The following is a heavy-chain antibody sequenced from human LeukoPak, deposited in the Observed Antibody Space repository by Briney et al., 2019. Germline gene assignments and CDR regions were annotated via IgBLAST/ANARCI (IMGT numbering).Heavy chain of an antibody. V-gene: IGHV3-21*01. J-gene: IGHJ6*03. D-gene: IGHD5-12*01. CDR2: ISSSSSYI. CDR3: ARHLARGVATNPPDMDV. Sequence: GGSLRLSCAASGFTFSSYSMTWVRQAPGKGLEWVPSISSSSSYIYYADSVKGRFTISRDNAKNSLYLQMNSLRAEDTAVYYCARHLARGVATNPPDMDVWGKGTTVTFSS. CDR1: GFTFSSYS.